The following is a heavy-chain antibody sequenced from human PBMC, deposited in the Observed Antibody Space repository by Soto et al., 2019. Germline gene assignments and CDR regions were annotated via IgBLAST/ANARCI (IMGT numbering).Heavy chain of an antibody. Sequence: DVQLVESGGGLVLPGGSLRLSCAASGFTLSRYWMHWVRQAPGKGLVWVSRISSYGSDTHYADSVKGRFTISRDNAKNTLYLQMNSLRAEDTAVYYCATNYAYAEGYYWYGIDVWGQGTTVTVSS. J-gene: IGHJ6*02. D-gene: IGHD3-16*01. CDR1: GFTLSRYW. CDR3: ATNYAYAEGYYWYGIDV. CDR2: ISSYGSDT. V-gene: IGHV3-74*01.